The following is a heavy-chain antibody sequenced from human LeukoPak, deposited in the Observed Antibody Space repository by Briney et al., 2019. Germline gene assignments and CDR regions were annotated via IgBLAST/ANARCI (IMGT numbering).Heavy chain of an antibody. CDR1: GGSISSGGYS. D-gene: IGHD3-10*01. CDR3: ARGRYYYGSGSYYNVPLLFAD. CDR2: IYHSGST. Sequence: PSETLSLTCAVSGGSISSGGYSWSWIRQPPGKGLEWIGYIYHSGSTNYNPSLKSRVTISVDTSKNQFSLKLSSVTAADTAVYYCARGRYYYGSGSYYNVPLLFADWGQGTLVTVSS. J-gene: IGHJ4*02. V-gene: IGHV4-30-2*01.